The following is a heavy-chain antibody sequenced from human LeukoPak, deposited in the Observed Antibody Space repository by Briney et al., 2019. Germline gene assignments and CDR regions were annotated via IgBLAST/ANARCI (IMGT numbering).Heavy chain of an antibody. CDR2: ISGSGGST. CDR1: GFTFSSYA. V-gene: IGHV3-23*01. Sequence: GGSLRLSCAASGFTFSSYAMSWVRQAPGKGLEWVLAISGSGGSTYYADSVKGRFTISRDNSKNTLYLQMNSLRAEDTAVYYCATDLRYCSGGSCYSFDYWGQGTLVTVSS. CDR3: ATDLRYCSGGSCYSFDY. J-gene: IGHJ4*02. D-gene: IGHD2-15*01.